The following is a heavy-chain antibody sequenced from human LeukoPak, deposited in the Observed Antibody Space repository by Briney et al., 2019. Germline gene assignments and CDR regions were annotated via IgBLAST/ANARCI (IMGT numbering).Heavy chain of an antibody. J-gene: IGHJ4*02. D-gene: IGHD3-10*01. Sequence: SETLSLTCAVYGGSFSGYYWSWTRQPPGKGLEWIGEINHSGSTNYNPSLKSRVTISVDTSKNQFSLKLSSVTAADTAVYYCAGGSGSYYHPLSDYWGQGTLVAVSS. CDR1: GGSFSGYY. CDR3: AGGSGSYYHPLSDY. V-gene: IGHV4-34*01. CDR2: INHSGST.